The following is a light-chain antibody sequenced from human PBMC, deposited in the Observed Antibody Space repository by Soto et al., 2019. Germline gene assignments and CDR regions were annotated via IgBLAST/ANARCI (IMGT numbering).Light chain of an antibody. CDR3: CSYAGSYTYV. CDR2: DVS. J-gene: IGLJ1*01. CDR1: SSDVGGYNY. V-gene: IGLV2-11*01. Sequence: QSVLTQPRSGSGSPGQSVTISCNGTSSDVGGYNYVSWYQQHPGKAPKLMIYDVSKRPSGVPDRFSGSKSGNTASLTISGLQAEDEADYYCCSYAGSYTYVFGTGTKVTVL.